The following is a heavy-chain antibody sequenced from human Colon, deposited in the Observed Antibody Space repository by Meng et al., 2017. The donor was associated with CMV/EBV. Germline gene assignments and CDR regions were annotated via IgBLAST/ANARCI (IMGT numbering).Heavy chain of an antibody. Sequence: GESLKTSCAASGFTFSTYGMTWVRQAPGKGLEWVSTISTSGGRTYYADSVKGRFTVSRDNSKSTLFLQMDSLRAEDTAIFYCARHGFGDYSYYFDHWGQGILVTVSS. CDR2: ISTSGGRT. CDR1: GFTFSTYG. D-gene: IGHD4-17*01. CDR3: ARHGFGDYSYYFDH. J-gene: IGHJ4*02. V-gene: IGHV3-23*01.